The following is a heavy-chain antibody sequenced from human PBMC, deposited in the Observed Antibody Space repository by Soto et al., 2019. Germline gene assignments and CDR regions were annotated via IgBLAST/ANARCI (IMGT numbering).Heavy chain of an antibody. Sequence: ASVKVSCKASGYTFTSYGISWVRQAPGQGLEWMGWISAYNGNTNYAQKLQGRVTMTTDTSTSTAYMELRSLRSDDTAVYYCARELLEWLTPGGPYDWGQGTLVTVS. V-gene: IGHV1-18*04. CDR3: ARELLEWLTPGGPYD. CDR2: ISAYNGNT. J-gene: IGHJ4*02. CDR1: GYTFTSYG. D-gene: IGHD3-3*01.